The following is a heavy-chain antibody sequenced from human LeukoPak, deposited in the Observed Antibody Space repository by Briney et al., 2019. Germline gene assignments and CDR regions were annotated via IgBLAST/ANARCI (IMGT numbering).Heavy chain of an antibody. Sequence: GESLKISCKGSGYSFTSYWIGWVRQMPGKGLEWMGIIYPGDSDTRYSPSFQGQVTISADKSISTVYLQWSSLKASDTAMYYCARHPYCGGDCYTWNDYWGQGTLVTVSS. V-gene: IGHV5-51*01. D-gene: IGHD2-21*02. J-gene: IGHJ4*02. CDR2: IYPGDSDT. CDR1: GYSFTSYW. CDR3: ARHPYCGGDCYTWNDY.